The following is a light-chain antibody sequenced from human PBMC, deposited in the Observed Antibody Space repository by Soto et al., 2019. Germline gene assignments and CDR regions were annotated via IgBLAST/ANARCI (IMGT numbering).Light chain of an antibody. V-gene: IGLV2-14*01. CDR2: DVN. Sequence: QSALTQPASVSGSPGQSITISCTGTSSDVGGYNYVSWYQQHPGKAPKLMIYDVNNRASGVSNRCSGSKSGNTASLTISGLQAEDESDYYCSSFTIITTYVFGTGTKLTV. J-gene: IGLJ1*01. CDR1: SSDVGGYNY. CDR3: SSFTIITTYV.